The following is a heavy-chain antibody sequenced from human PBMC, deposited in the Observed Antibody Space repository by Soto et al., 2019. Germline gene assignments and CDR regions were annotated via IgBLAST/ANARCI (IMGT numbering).Heavy chain of an antibody. V-gene: IGHV4-38-2*01. CDR2: IYHSGST. D-gene: IGHD1-7*01. CDR1: GYSISSGYY. CDR3: ARTNNWNFGFSYFDY. Sequence: SETLSLTCAVSGYSISSGYYWGWIRQPPGKGLEWIGSIYHSGSTYYNPSLKSRVTISVDTSKNQFPLKLSSVTAADTAVYYCARTNNWNFGFSYFDYWGQGTLVTVSS. J-gene: IGHJ4*02.